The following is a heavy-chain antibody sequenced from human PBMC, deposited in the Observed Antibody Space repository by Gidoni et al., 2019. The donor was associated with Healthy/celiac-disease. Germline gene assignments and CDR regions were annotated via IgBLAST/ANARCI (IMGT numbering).Heavy chain of an antibody. CDR3: ARMVEGGPQRSDAFDI. V-gene: IGHV1-69*01. J-gene: IGHJ3*02. CDR2: IIPIFGTA. Sequence: QVQLVQSGAEVKKPGSSVKVSCKASGGTFSSYAISWVRQAPGQGLEWMGGIIPIFGTANYAQKFQGRVTITADESTSTAYMGLSSLRSEDTAVYYCARMVEGGPQRSDAFDIWGQGTMVTVSS. CDR1: GGTFSSYA. D-gene: IGHD2-15*01.